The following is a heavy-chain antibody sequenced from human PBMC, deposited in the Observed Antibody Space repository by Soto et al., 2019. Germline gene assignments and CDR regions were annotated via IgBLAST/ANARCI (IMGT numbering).Heavy chain of an antibody. CDR2: VWYDGSNA. J-gene: IGHJ3*01. V-gene: IGHV3-33*01. D-gene: IGHD4-17*01. CDR1: GFIFNSYA. CDR3: AREGQGHGDYGDYAFDV. Sequence: QVQLVESWGGVVQPGTSLRLSCAASGFIFNSYALSWVRQAPGKGLEWVAVVWYDGSNAFHADSVKGRFTISRDDSKNTLYLQMNSLRVEDTAVYYCAREGQGHGDYGDYAFDVWGQGTMVTVSS.